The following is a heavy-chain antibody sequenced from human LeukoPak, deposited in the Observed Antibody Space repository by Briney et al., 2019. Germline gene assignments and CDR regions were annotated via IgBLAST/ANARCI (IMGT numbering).Heavy chain of an antibody. Sequence: PSETLSLTCTVSGGSISSSNYFWGWIRQPPGKGLEWIGEIYHSGSTNYNPSLKSRVTISVDKSKNQFSLKLSSVTAADTAVYYCARVIGGLGSYHPSFGTYNWLDPWGQGTLVTVSS. D-gene: IGHD3-10*01. J-gene: IGHJ5*02. V-gene: IGHV4-39*07. CDR1: GGSISSSNYF. CDR2: IYHSGST. CDR3: ARVIGGLGSYHPSFGTYNWLDP.